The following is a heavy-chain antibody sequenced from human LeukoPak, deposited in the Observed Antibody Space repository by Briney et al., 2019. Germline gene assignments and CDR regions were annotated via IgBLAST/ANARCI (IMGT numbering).Heavy chain of an antibody. V-gene: IGHV4-4*07. D-gene: IGHD5-12*01. CDR2: ISASGT. Sequence: SETLSLTCTVSGDSISSYFWSWIRQPAGKGLEWIGRISASGTNYNPSLKSRLTMSLDTSQSQFSLKLSSVTAADTAVYYCARATTTAKTSFNIWGQGTMVTVSS. CDR1: GDSISSYF. CDR3: ARATTTAKTSFNI. J-gene: IGHJ3*02.